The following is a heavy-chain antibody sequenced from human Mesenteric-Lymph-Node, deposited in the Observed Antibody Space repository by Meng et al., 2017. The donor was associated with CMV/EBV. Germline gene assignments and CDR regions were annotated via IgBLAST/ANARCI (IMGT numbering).Heavy chain of an antibody. Sequence: GGSLRLSCAASGFAFSSDGMSWVRQAPGKGLEWVAVISFNGGNEYYAASVKGRFTISRDNSKNTLFLQMSSLGAEDTAVYYCATWGIYGSNRDFFDYWGQGTLVTVSS. CDR1: GFAFSSDG. CDR3: ATWGIYGSNRDFFDY. D-gene: IGHD3-22*01. J-gene: IGHJ4*02. V-gene: IGHV3-30*03. CDR2: ISFNGGNE.